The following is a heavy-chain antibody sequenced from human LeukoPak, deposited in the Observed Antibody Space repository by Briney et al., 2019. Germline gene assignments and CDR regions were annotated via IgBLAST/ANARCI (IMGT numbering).Heavy chain of an antibody. D-gene: IGHD3-22*01. CDR1: GCSLSSYY. CDR2: IYFSGST. CDR3: ARDYYDTSGYSGRRRGYYFDF. J-gene: IGHJ4*02. Sequence: SETLSHTCTGSGCSLSSYYWDWIRQPPAKGLDWIGYIYFSGSTNYNPSLQSRVTISVDTSKNQFSLKLSSVTAADTAVYYCARDYYDTSGYSGRRRGYYFDFWGQGTLVTVSS. V-gene: IGHV4-59*01.